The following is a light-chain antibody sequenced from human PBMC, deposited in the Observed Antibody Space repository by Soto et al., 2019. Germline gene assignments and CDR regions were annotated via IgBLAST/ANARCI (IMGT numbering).Light chain of an antibody. CDR1: SSDVGSYNL. CDR3: CSYAGSRTPLI. CDR2: GVS. J-gene: IGLJ1*01. V-gene: IGLV2-23*02. Sequence: QSALTQAASVSGSPGQSITISCTGTSSDVGSYNLASWYQQHPGKAPKLMIYGVSKRPSGLSNRFSGSKSGNTASLTISGLQAEDEADYYCCSYAGSRTPLIFGTGTRSPS.